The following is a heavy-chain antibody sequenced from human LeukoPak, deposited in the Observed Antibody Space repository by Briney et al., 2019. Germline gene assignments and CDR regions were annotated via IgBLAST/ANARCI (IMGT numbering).Heavy chain of an antibody. CDR1: GGSFSGYY. CDR3: ARGYGYGYGYYNY. CDR2: INHSGST. J-gene: IGHJ4*02. V-gene: IGHV4-34*01. D-gene: IGHD5-18*01. Sequence: SETLSLTCAVYGGSFSGYYWSWIRQPPGKGLEWIGEINHSGSTNYNPSLKSRVTISVDTSKNQFSLKLSSVTAADTAVYYCARGYGYGYGYYNYWGQGTLVTVSS.